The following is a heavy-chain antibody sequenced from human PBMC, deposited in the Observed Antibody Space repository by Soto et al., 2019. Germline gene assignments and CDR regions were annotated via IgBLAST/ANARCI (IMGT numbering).Heavy chain of an antibody. D-gene: IGHD1-26*01. V-gene: IGHV4-28*01. CDR1: GYSISSSNW. J-gene: IGHJ4*02. Sequence: QVQLQESGPGLVKPSDTLSLTCAVSGYSISSSNWWGWIRQPPGKGLEWIGYIYYSGTTYYNPSLKGRVTMSVDASKNQFSLKLTSVTAVDTAVYYCARREIQGPIDYWGQGTLVTVSS. CDR2: IYYSGTT. CDR3: ARREIQGPIDY.